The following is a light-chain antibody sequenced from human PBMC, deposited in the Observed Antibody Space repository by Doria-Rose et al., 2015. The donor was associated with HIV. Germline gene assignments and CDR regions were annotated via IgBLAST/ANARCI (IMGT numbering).Light chain of an antibody. Sequence: TQSPGTLSLSPGERATLSCRASQRVQSSYLAWYQQKPGQSPRLRIYDASTRATGIPDRFSGSGSGTDFTLTISRLEPEDVAVYYCQQYGTSRGTFGQGTRLEIK. CDR2: DAS. J-gene: IGKJ5*01. CDR3: QQYGTSRGT. V-gene: IGKV3-20*01. CDR1: QRVQSSY.